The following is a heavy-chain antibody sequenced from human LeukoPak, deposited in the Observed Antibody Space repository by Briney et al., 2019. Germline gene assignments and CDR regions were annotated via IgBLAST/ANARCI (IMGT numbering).Heavy chain of an antibody. CDR1: GFTVSSNY. D-gene: IGHD3-10*01. Sequence: GGSLRLSCAASGFTVSSNYMSWVRQAPGKGLEWVSAISGSGGSTYYADSVKGRFTISRDNSKNTLYLQMNSLRAEDTAVYYCATLWFGELPYFDYWGQGTLVTVSS. V-gene: IGHV3-23*01. CDR3: ATLWFGELPYFDY. J-gene: IGHJ4*02. CDR2: ISGSGGST.